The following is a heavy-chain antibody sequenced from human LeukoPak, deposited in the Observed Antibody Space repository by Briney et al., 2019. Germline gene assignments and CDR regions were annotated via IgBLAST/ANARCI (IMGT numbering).Heavy chain of an antibody. Sequence: GGSLRLSCAASGFTFSSYEMNWVRQAPGKGLEWVSYISSSGSTIYYSDSVKGRFTISRDNAKNSLYLQMNSLRAEDTAVYYCAVLGITMIGGVWGKGTTVTISS. J-gene: IGHJ6*04. V-gene: IGHV3-48*03. CDR1: GFTFSSYE. CDR2: ISSSGSTI. CDR3: AVLGITMIGGV. D-gene: IGHD3-10*02.